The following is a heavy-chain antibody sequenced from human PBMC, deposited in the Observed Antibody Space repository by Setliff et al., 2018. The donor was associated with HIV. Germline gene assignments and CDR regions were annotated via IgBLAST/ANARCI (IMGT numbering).Heavy chain of an antibody. CDR2: IYFSGSA. J-gene: IGHJ4*02. V-gene: IGHV4-30-4*01. D-gene: IGHD3-3*01. CDR1: GDSISSGNFF. CDR3: ASLFRLSGFWISFLPGY. Sequence: SETLSLTCSVSGDSISSGNFFWSWIRQSPGKGLEWIGYIYFSGSATHNPSLKSRVTLSVDTPKNQFSLYLSSVTASDTAVYYCASLFRLSGFWISFLPGYWGQGILVTVSS.